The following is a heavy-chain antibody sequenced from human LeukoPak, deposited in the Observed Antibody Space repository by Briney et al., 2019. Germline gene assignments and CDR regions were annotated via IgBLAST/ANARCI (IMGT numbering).Heavy chain of an antibody. CDR3: ARCLAAQKFDY. Sequence: NPSETLSLTCTVSGASISDYYYSWLRQPPGQGLEWIGYIYYGGRTNYNPSLQSRVTISVDTSKNQFSLRLSSVTAADTAVYYCARCLAAQKFDYWGQGTLVTVSS. D-gene: IGHD6-6*01. CDR2: IYYGGRT. V-gene: IGHV4-59*01. CDR1: GASISDYY. J-gene: IGHJ4*02.